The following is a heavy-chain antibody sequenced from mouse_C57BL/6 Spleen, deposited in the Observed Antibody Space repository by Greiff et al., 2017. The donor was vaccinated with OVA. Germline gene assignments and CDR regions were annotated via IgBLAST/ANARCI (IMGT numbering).Heavy chain of an antibody. V-gene: IGHV1-75*01. Sequence: VKLLESGPELVKPGASVKISCKASGYTFTDYYINWVKQRPGQGLEWIGWIFPGSGSTYYNEKFKGKATLTVDKSSSTAYMLLSSLTSEDSAVYFCARRGGPSPYAMDYWGQGTSVTVSS. CDR3: ARRGGPSPYAMDY. J-gene: IGHJ4*01. CDR2: IFPGSGST. CDR1: GYTFTDYY.